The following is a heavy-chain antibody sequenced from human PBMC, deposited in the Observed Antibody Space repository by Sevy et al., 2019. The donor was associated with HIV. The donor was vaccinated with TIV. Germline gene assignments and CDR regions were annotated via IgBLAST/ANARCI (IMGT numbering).Heavy chain of an antibody. Sequence: SETLSLTCTVSSGSISSYYWSWIRQPPGKGLEWIGYIYYSGSTNYNPSLKSRVTISVDTSKNQFSLKLSSVTAADTAVYYCARDTRGSSYFDYWGQGTLVTVSS. J-gene: IGHJ4*02. CDR3: ARDTRGSSYFDY. V-gene: IGHV4-59*01. CDR2: IYYSGST. CDR1: SGSISSYY. D-gene: IGHD1-26*01.